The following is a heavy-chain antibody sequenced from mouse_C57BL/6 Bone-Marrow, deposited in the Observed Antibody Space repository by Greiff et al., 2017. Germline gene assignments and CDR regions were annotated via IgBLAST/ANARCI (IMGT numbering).Heavy chain of an antibody. Sequence: EVKVVESGGGLVQPKGSLKLSCAASGFSFNTYAMNWVRQAPGTGLEWVARISSKSNNYATYYADSVKDRFTISRDDSESMLYLQMNHLKTEDTAMYCCMRYCYDGPYWYFDVWGTGTTVTVSS. D-gene: IGHD2-12*01. CDR2: ISSKSNNYAT. V-gene: IGHV10-1*01. CDR1: GFSFNTYA. J-gene: IGHJ1*03. CDR3: MRYCYDGPYWYFDV.